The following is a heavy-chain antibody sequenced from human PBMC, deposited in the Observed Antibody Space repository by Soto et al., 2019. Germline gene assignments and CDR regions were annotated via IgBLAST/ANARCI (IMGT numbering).Heavy chain of an antibody. J-gene: IGHJ4*02. D-gene: IGHD5-18*01. Sequence: EVQLLESGGGLVQPGGSLRLSCAASGFTFSSYAMSWVRQAPGKGLEWVSAISGSGGSTYYADSVKGRFTISRDNSKNTLYLQMNSLRAEDTAVYYRAKVLRGYSYGYLDYWGQGTLVTVSS. V-gene: IGHV3-23*01. CDR3: AKVLRGYSYGYLDY. CDR1: GFTFSSYA. CDR2: ISGSGGST.